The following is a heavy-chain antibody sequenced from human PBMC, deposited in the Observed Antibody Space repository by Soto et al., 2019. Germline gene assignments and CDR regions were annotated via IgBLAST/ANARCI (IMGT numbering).Heavy chain of an antibody. CDR2: IKSKTDGGTT. CDR3: TASSPPYYDFWSGYYNYFDY. J-gene: IGHJ4*02. D-gene: IGHD3-3*01. V-gene: IGHV3-15*07. CDR1: GFTFSNAW. Sequence: EVQLVESGGGLVKPGGSLRLSCAASGFTFSNAWMNWVRQAPGKELEWVGRIKSKTDGGTTDYAAPVKGRFTISRDDSKNTLYLQMNSLKTEDTAVYYCTASSPPYYDFWSGYYNYFDYWGQGTLVTVSS.